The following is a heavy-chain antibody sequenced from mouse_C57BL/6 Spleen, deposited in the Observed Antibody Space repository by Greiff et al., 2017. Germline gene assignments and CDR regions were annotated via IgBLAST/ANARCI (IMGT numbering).Heavy chain of an antibody. J-gene: IGHJ2*01. CDR2: IYPGDGDT. Sequence: VQLQQSGAELVKPGASVKISCKASGYAFSSYWMNWVKQRPGKGLEWIGQIYPGDGDTNYNGKFKGKATLTADKSSSTAYMQLSSLTSEDSAVXFCARLGFYDYDVPFDYWGQGTTLTVSS. D-gene: IGHD2-4*01. CDR1: GYAFSSYW. V-gene: IGHV1-80*01. CDR3: ARLGFYDYDVPFDY.